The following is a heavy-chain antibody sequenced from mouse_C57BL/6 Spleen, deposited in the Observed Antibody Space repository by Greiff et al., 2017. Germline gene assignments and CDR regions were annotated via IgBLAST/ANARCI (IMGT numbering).Heavy chain of an antibody. CDR2: ISYDGSN. V-gene: IGHV3-6*01. J-gene: IGHJ4*01. CDR3: ARDGAAQAHYAMDY. D-gene: IGHD3-2*02. Sequence: EVKLQQSGPGLVKPSQSLSLTCSVTGYSITSGYYWNWIRQFPGNKLEWLGYISYDGSNHYNPSLKNRISITRDTSKNQFFLKLNSVTTEDTATYYCARDGAAQAHYAMDYWGQGTSVTVSS. CDR1: GYSITSGYY.